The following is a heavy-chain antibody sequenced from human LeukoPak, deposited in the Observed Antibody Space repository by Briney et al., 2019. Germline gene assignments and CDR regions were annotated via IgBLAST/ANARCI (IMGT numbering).Heavy chain of an antibody. Sequence: PGGSLRLSCAASGFTVSSNYMSWVRQAPGKGLEWVSIIYSGGSTFYADSVKGRFTISRDNSKNTLYLQMNSLRAEDTAVYYCAKDTPDIVVVVAATPSLDYWGQGTLVTVSS. J-gene: IGHJ4*02. V-gene: IGHV3-53*01. CDR1: GFTVSSNY. CDR2: IYSGGST. D-gene: IGHD2-15*01. CDR3: AKDTPDIVVVVAATPSLDY.